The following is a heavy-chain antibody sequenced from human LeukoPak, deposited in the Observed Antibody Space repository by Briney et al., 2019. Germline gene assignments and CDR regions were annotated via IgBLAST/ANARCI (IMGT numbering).Heavy chain of an antibody. V-gene: IGHV3-48*04. CDR3: ARGDDAFDM. Sequence: GGSLRFSCAASGFTFSNYAMNWVRQAPGKGLEWFSHISRSSSTIYYADSVKGRFTISRDNAKSSLYLQMDSLRAEDTAVYYCARGDDAFDMWGQGTMVTVSS. J-gene: IGHJ3*02. CDR2: ISRSSSTI. CDR1: GFTFSNYA.